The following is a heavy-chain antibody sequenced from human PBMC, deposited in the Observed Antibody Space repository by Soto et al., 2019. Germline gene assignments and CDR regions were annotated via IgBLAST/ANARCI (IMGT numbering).Heavy chain of an antibody. J-gene: IGHJ5*02. CDR2: VYHSGST. CDR3: ATLPPRIVVTVLPIPT. CDR1: GDSISSTHW. Sequence: QVYLHQSGPGLVKPSGTLPLTCAVSGDSISSTHWWTWVRQTPGKGLEWIGEVYHSGSTSYNPSLKSRVTISVDKSNNQFSLKLTSVTAADTAVYYCATLPPRIVVTVLPIPTWGQGTLVSVSS. D-gene: IGHD2-21*01. V-gene: IGHV4-4*02.